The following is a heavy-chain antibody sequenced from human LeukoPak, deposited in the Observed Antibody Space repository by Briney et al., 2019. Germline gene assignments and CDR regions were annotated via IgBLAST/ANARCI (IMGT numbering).Heavy chain of an antibody. D-gene: IGHD4-11*01. Sequence: PSETLSLTCTVSGGSISSHYWSWIRQPPGKGLEWIGYIYYSGSTNYNPSLKSRVTISVDPSKNQFSLKLSSVTAADTAVYYCARVYSNYGSEDWFDPWGQGTLVTVSS. CDR2: IYYSGST. J-gene: IGHJ5*02. CDR1: GGSISSHY. V-gene: IGHV4-59*11. CDR3: ARVYSNYGSEDWFDP.